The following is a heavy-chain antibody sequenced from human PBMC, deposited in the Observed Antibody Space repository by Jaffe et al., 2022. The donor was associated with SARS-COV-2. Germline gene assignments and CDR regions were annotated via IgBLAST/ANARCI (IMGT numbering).Heavy chain of an antibody. CDR3: ARGSVGYGDYSRYYFDY. D-gene: IGHD4-17*01. CDR1: GGSISSYY. CDR2: IYYSGST. J-gene: IGHJ4*02. V-gene: IGHV4-59*01. Sequence: QVQLQESGPGLVKPSETLSLTCTVSGGSISSYYWSWIRQPPGKGLEWIGYIYYSGSTNYNPSLKSRVTISVDTSKNQFSLKLSSVTAADTAVYYCARGSVGYGDYSRYYFDYWGQGTLVTVSS.